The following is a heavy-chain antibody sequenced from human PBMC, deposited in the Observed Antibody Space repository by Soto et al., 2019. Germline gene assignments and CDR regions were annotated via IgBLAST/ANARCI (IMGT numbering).Heavy chain of an antibody. CDR3: ARDRELDRGQNCGMDV. D-gene: IGHD3-10*01. CDR2: ISYDGSNK. CDR1: GFTFSSYA. V-gene: IGHV3-30-3*01. Sequence: QVQLVESGGGVVQPGRSLRLSCAASGFTFSSYAMHWVRQAPGKGLEWVAVISYDGSNKYYADSVKGRFTISRDNSKNTLHLQMNILRAEDTAVYYCARDRELDRGQNCGMDVWGQGTTVSVSS. J-gene: IGHJ6*02.